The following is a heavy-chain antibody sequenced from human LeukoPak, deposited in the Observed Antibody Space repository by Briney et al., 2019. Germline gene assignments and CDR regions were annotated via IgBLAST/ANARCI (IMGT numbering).Heavy chain of an antibody. D-gene: IGHD6-13*01. CDR3: ARDRIAAAGIEIDY. V-gene: IGHV1-69*04. CDR2: IILILGIA. CDR1: GGTFSSYA. J-gene: IGHJ4*02. Sequence: SVKVSCKASGGTFSSYAISWVRQAPGQGLEWMGRIILILGIANYAQKFQGRVTITADKSTSTAYMELSSLRSEDTAVYYCARDRIAAAGIEIDYWGQGTLVTVSS.